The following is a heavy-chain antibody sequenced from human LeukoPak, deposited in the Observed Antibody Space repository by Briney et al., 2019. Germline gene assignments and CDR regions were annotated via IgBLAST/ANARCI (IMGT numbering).Heavy chain of an antibody. V-gene: IGHV3-23*01. CDR3: AKRDCTSTSCPFGF. CDR2: ISGSGGTT. Sequence: GGSLRLSCAASGFTFNNYAMTWVRQVPGKGLEWVSIISGSGGTTFYADSVKGRFTISRDNSKNTLYVQMNSLRAEDTAVYYCAKRDCTSTSCPFGFWGQGTLVTVSS. CDR1: GFTFNNYA. J-gene: IGHJ4*02. D-gene: IGHD2-2*01.